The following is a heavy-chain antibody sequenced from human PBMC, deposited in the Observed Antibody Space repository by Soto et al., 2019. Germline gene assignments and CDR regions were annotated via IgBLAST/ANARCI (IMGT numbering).Heavy chain of an antibody. CDR2: ISSSSSYI. D-gene: IGHD3-3*01. CDR3: ARDPYDFWSGYPLYYFQH. V-gene: IGHV3-21*01. J-gene: IGHJ1*01. Sequence: GGSLRLSCAASGFTFSSYSMNWVRQAPGKGLEWVSSISSSSSYIYYADSVKGRFTISRDNAKNSLYLQMNSLRAEDTAVYYCARDPYDFWSGYPLYYFQHWGQGTLVTVSS. CDR1: GFTFSSYS.